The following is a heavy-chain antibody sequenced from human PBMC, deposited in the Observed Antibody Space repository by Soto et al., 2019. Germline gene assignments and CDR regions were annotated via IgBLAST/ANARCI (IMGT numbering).Heavy chain of an antibody. CDR2: IKQDGSEK. CDR1: GFTFSSYW. J-gene: IGHJ6*02. Sequence: VGSLRLSCAASGFTFSSYWMSWVRQAPGKGLEWVANIKQDGSEKYYVDSVKGRFTISRDNAKNSVYLQMNSLRAEDTAVYYCAREVRRITMVRGGIKTDNYYYGMDVWGQGTTVTVSS. V-gene: IGHV3-7*03. D-gene: IGHD3-10*01. CDR3: AREVRRITMVRGGIKTDNYYYGMDV.